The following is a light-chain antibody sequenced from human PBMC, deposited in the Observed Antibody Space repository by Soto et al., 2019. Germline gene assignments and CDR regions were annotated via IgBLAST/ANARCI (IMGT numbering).Light chain of an antibody. Sequence: EIVMTQSPVTLSVSPGERVTLSCRASQTVTTDLAWYQQKPGQAPRLVIHGASTRATDFPARFSGSGSGTEFTLTISSLQSEDIAVYYCHQYYTWPRTFGQGTKVDIK. CDR1: QTVTTD. J-gene: IGKJ1*01. V-gene: IGKV3-15*01. CDR3: HQYYTWPRT. CDR2: GAS.